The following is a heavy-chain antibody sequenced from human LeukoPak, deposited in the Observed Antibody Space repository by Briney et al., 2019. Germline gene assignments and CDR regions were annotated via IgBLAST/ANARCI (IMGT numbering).Heavy chain of an antibody. CDR3: ARQKGYCSNGVCLDYQYYGMDV. J-gene: IGHJ6*02. V-gene: IGHV3-21*01. Sequence: PGGSLRLSCAVSGFVFSSYSMNWVRQAPGKGLEWVASISSSGHHIYYADAMKGRFNISRDNAKNSLSLHMNSLGAEDTALYYCARQKGYCSNGVCLDYQYYGMDVWGQGTTVTVSS. D-gene: IGHD2-8*01. CDR2: ISSSGHHI. CDR1: GFVFSSYS.